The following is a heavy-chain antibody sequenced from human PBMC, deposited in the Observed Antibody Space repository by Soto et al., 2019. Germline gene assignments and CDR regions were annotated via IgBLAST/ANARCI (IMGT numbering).Heavy chain of an antibody. CDR1: GYTFTGYY. CDR3: VTGDHLVR. Sequence: ASVKVSCKTSGYTFTGYYLNWVRRAPGRGLEWVGWINPKTGDTNNAQKFQGRVTMTTDTSISTGYMELSGLKSDGTAVYYCVTGDHLVRWGQGTRVTVSS. D-gene: IGHD6-6*01. CDR2: INPKTGDT. V-gene: IGHV1-2*02. J-gene: IGHJ4*02.